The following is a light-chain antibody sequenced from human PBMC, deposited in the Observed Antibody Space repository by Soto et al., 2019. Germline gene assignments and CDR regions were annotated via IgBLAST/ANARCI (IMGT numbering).Light chain of an antibody. V-gene: IGKV3-15*01. Sequence: IVLPKSPGTLSLSPGERATLSCRASQSVSSSYLAWYQQKPGQAPRLLIFGASTRAAGIPARFSGSGSGKELTLTIRRLQSEDLAVYYCQKYSNWPLNVGGWNKVDIK. CDR3: QKYSNWPLN. CDR2: GAS. CDR1: QSVSSSY. J-gene: IGKJ4*01.